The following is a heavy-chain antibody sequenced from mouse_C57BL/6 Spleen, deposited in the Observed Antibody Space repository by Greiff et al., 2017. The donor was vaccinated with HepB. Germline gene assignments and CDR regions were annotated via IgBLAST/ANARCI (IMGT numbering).Heavy chain of an antibody. J-gene: IGHJ3*01. CDR3: TTKPDYYGSSYPAWFAY. Sequence: DVHLVESGAELVRPGASVKLSCTASGFNIKDDYMHWVKQRPEQGLEWIGWIDPENGDTEYASKFQGKATITADTSSNTAYLQLSSLTSEDTAVYYCTTKPDYYGSSYPAWFAYWGQGTLVTVSA. D-gene: IGHD1-1*01. CDR1: GFNIKDDY. V-gene: IGHV14-4*01. CDR2: IDPENGDT.